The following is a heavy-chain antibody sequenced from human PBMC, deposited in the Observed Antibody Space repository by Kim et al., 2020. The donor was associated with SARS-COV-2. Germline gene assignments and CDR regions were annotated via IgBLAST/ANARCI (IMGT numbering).Heavy chain of an antibody. Sequence: GGSLRLSCAASGFTFSSYEMNWVRQATGKGLEWVSYISSSGSTIYYADSVKGRFTISRDNAKNSLYLQMNSLRAEDTAVYYCAKEDLTPGYSSGWYVGGSSWFVPWGQGTLVTVSS. D-gene: IGHD6-19*01. CDR3: AKEDLTPGYSSGWYVGGSSWFVP. CDR1: GFTFSSYE. J-gene: IGHJ5*02. V-gene: IGHV3-48*03. CDR2: ISSSGSTI.